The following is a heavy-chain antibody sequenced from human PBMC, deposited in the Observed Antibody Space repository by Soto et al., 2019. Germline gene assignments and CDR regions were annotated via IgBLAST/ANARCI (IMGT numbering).Heavy chain of an antibody. CDR2: IIPIFGKA. D-gene: IGHD6-25*01. CDR3: ARDQLLRSSGSVLFDP. CDR1: GGTFSSYA. V-gene: IGHV1-69*01. Sequence: SVKVSCKASGGTFSSYALRWVRPAPGQGLEWMGVIIPIFGKANYAQKFQGRVTITADESTSTAYMELSSLRSEDTAVYYCARDQLLRSSGSVLFDPWGQGTLVTVSS. J-gene: IGHJ5*02.